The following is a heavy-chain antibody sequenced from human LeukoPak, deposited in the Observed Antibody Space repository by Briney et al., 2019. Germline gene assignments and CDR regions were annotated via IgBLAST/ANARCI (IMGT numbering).Heavy chain of an antibody. D-gene: IGHD6-13*01. V-gene: IGHV3-21*01. CDR2: ISSSSSYI. J-gene: IGHJ4*02. Sequence: GGSLRLSCAASGFTFSSYSMNWVRQAPGKGLEWVSSISSSSSYIYYADSVRGRFTISRDNAKNSLYLQMNSLRAEDTAVYYCARVRAAAGTEYFDYWGQGTLVTVSS. CDR1: GFTFSSYS. CDR3: ARVRAAAGTEYFDY.